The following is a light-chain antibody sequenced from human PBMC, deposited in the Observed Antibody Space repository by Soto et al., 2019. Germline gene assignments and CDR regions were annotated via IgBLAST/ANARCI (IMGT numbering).Light chain of an antibody. Sequence: QSVLTQPPSVSGAPGQRVIISCTGSSSNIGAGYDVHWYQQLPGTAPRLLIYRNTNRPSGVPDRFSGSKSSTSASLAITGLQAEDEADYYCQSYDSSLTGYVFGTGTKVTVL. J-gene: IGLJ1*01. CDR3: QSYDSSLTGYV. CDR2: RNT. CDR1: SSNIGAGYD. V-gene: IGLV1-40*01.